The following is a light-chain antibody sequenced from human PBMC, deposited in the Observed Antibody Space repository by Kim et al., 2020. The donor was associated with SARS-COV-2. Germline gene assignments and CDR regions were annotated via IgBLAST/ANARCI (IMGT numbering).Light chain of an antibody. CDR1: SGSIASNY. J-gene: IGLJ6*01. CDR2: EDN. Sequence: GKKVTISCTRSSGSIASNYVQWYQQRPGSSPTTVIYEDNQRPSGVPDRFSGSIDSSSNSASLTISGLKTEDEADYYCQSYDSSNNVFGSGTKVTVL. CDR3: QSYDSSNNV. V-gene: IGLV6-57*01.